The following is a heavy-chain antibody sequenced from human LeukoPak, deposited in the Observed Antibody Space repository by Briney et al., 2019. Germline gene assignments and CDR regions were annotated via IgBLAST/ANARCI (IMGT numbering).Heavy chain of an antibody. D-gene: IGHD1-26*01. Sequence: SETLSLTCTASGGSMSSSSYGWGWIRQPPGKGLEWIGSIYYSGSTYYTPSLKSRDTISVDTSKNQFSLQLSSVTDADTAVYYCARQPVGAPLGGYWGQGTLVTVSS. CDR1: GGSMSSSSYG. V-gene: IGHV4-39*01. J-gene: IGHJ4*02. CDR2: IYYSGST. CDR3: ARQPVGAPLGGY.